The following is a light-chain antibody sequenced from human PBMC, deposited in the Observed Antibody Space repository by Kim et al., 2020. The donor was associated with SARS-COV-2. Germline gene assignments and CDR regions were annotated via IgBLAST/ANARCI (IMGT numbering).Light chain of an antibody. CDR2: AAS. V-gene: IGKV1-39*01. CDR1: QSISSH. Sequence: LSASVGARVTITCRTSQSISSHLNWYHQKPGRAPKLLIYAASTLQGGVPSRFSGSGSETDFTLTISSLQPEDFGTYFCQQSYITPFTFGPGTKVDIK. J-gene: IGKJ3*01. CDR3: QQSYITPFT.